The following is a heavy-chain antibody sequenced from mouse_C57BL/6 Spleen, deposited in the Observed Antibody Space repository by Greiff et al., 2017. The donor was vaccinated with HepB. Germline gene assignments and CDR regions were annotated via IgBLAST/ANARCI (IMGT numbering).Heavy chain of an antibody. CDR2: ISYSGST. CDR1: GYSITSGYD. J-gene: IGHJ3*01. CDR3: ARGGGSSYGWFAY. Sequence: EVKLQESGPGMVKPSQSLSLTCTVTGYSITSGYDWHWIRHFPGNKLEWMGYISYSGSTNYNPSLKSRISITHDTSKNHFFLKLNSVTTEDTATYYCARGGGSSYGWFAYWGQGTLVTVSA. V-gene: IGHV3-1*01. D-gene: IGHD1-1*01.